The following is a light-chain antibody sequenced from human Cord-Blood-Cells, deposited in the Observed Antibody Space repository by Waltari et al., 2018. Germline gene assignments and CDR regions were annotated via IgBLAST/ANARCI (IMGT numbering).Light chain of an antibody. V-gene: IGKV4-1*01. CDR2: WPS. CDR3: QQYYSTPRT. J-gene: IGKJ1*01. CDR1: QSVLYSSNNKNY. Sequence: DIVMTQSPDSLAVSLGERATIQCKSSQSVLYSSNNKNYLAWYQRKPVQPPKLLIYWPSSRESGVPDRFSGSGSGTDFTLTISSLQAEYVAVYYCQQYYSTPRTFGQGTKVEIK.